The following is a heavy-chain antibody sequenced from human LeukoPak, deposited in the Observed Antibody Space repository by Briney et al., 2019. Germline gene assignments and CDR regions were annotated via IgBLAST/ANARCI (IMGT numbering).Heavy chain of an antibody. D-gene: IGHD3-10*01. CDR3: AKGVVRGVIRNWFDP. J-gene: IGHJ5*02. Sequence: GRSLILSCAASGFTFSSYGMHWVRQAPGKWLEWVAVISYDGSNKYYADSVKGRFTISRDNSKNTLYLKMNSLRAEDTAVYYCAKGVVRGVIRNWFDPWGQGTLVTVSS. CDR2: ISYDGSNK. V-gene: IGHV3-30*18. CDR1: GFTFSSYG.